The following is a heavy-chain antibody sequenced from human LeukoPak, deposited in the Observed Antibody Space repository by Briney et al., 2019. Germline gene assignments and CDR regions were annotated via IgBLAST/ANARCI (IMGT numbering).Heavy chain of an antibody. CDR2: IFYSGRT. CDR3: GSTNYNPSLNSRVTISVDTSKNQFSLNLSSVTAADTAVYCCARRGDCRGDSCYTFDY. Sequence: PGEPLSLTCTVSGGSISNYYWSWIRQPPGKGLEWIGYIFYSGRTTYHPSLKSRVTHSETNSKKQFSLKLTAVTAGDTAVYYCGSTNYNPSLNSRVTISVDTSKNQFSLNLSSVTAADTAVYCCARRGDCRGDSCYTFDYWGQGTLVTVS. D-gene: IGHD1-1*01. J-gene: IGHJ4*02. CDR1: GGSISNYY. V-gene: IGHV4-59*08.